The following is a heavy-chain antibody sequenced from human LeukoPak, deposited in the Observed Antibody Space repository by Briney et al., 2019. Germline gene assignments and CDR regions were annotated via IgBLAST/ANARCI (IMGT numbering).Heavy chain of an antibody. CDR3: AAWRRRIEYPFDY. CDR2: IYTSGTT. CDR1: GGSISSYY. Sequence: SETLSLTRTVSGGSISSYYWSWIRQPAGKGLEWIGRIYTSGTTHYNPSLKSRVTMSVDTSKNQFSLKLSSVTAADTAVYYCAAWRRRIEYPFDYWGQGTLVTVSS. J-gene: IGHJ4*02. V-gene: IGHV4-4*07. D-gene: IGHD2-2*01.